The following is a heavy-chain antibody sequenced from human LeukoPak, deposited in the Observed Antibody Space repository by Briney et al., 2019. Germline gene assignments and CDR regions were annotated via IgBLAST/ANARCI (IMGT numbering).Heavy chain of an antibody. D-gene: IGHD7-27*01. CDR1: GFTFSDYS. J-gene: IGHJ4*02. Sequence: GGSLRLSCAASGFTFSDYSVNWVRQAPGKGLEWISYISASSATIHYADSVKGRSSISRDNAKNSLYLQVNSLRAEDTAVYYCARDLNWGLDYWGQGTLVTVSS. CDR2: ISASSATI. V-gene: IGHV3-48*01. CDR3: ARDLNWGLDY.